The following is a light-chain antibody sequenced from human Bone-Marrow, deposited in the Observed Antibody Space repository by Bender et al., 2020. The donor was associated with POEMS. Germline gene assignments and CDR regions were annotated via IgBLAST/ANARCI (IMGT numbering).Light chain of an antibody. Sequence: SYVLTQPPSVSAAPGQTATSTCGGTNIGIGGVHWYQQRPGQAPVLGVFDDRDRPSGISERLSGSTFGNTATLTISRVDAGDEADYYCQMWDTNSDQLLFGGGTKLTVL. CDR2: DDR. V-gene: IGLV3-21*02. CDR1: NIGIGG. CDR3: QMWDTNSDQLL. J-gene: IGLJ3*02.